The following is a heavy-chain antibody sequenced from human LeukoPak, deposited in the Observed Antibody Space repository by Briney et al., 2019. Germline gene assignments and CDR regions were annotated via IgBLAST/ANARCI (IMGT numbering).Heavy chain of an antibody. CDR3: ARVPGKYAFDI. D-gene: IGHD3-10*01. V-gene: IGHV3-11*05. CDR1: GFTFTSYA. Sequence: GGSLRLSCAASGFTFTSYAMSWIRQAPGKGLGWVAYISSSSSSTNYADSVKGRFTISRDNAKNSLYLQMNSLRAEDTAVYYCARVPGKYAFDIWGQGTMVTVSA. CDR2: ISSSSSST. J-gene: IGHJ3*02.